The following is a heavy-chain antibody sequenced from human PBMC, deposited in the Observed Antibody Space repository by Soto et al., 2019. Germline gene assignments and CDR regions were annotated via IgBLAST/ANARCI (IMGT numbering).Heavy chain of an antibody. Sequence: GGSLRLSCAASGFTFSSYGMHWVRQAPGKGLEWVAVIWYDGSNKYYADSVKGRFTISRDNSKNTLYLQMNSLRAEDTAVYYCAREDSYYYYGMDVWGQGTTVTVSS. V-gene: IGHV3-33*01. CDR2: IWYDGSNK. J-gene: IGHJ6*02. CDR3: AREDSYYYYGMDV. CDR1: GFTFSSYG.